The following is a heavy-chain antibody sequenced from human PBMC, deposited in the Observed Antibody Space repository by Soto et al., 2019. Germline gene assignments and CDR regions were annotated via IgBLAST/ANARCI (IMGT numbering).Heavy chain of an antibody. CDR2: INPSGGST. CDR3: AREDIVVVVAATNGMDV. D-gene: IGHD2-15*01. J-gene: IGHJ6*02. CDR1: GYTFTSYY. Sequence: AASVKVSCKASGYTFTSYYMHWVRQAPGQGLEWMGIINPSGGSTSYAQKFQGRVTMTRDTSTSTVYMELSGLRSGDTVVYDCAREDIVVVVAATNGMDVWGQGTPVTVSS. V-gene: IGHV1-46*01.